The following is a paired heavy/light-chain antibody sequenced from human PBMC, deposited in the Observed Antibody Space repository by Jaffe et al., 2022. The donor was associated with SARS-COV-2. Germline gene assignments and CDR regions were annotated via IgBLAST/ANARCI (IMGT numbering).Light chain of an antibody. CDR1: SLRSYY. J-gene: IGLJ2*01. Sequence: SSELTQDPAVSVALGQTVRITCQGDSLRSYYASWYQQMPGQAPALVIYGKNNRPSGIPDRFSGSTSGNTASLTITGAQAEDEADYYCTSRDSSGDRVVFGGGTKLTVL. V-gene: IGLV3-19*01. CDR2: GKN. CDR3: TSRDSSGDRVV.
Heavy chain of an antibody. V-gene: IGHV3-30-3*01. CDR2: ISYDGAKK. CDR3: ARVLDTTMVLFDY. CDR1: GFTFSHYT. Sequence: QVQLVESGGGVVQPGRSLRLSCAASGFTFSHYTMHWVRQAPGKGLEWVAVISYDGAKKYYADSVKGRFTISRDNFKSTLYLQMSSLRAEDTAVFYCARVLDTTMVLFDYWGQGTLVTVSS. J-gene: IGHJ4*02. D-gene: IGHD5-18*01.